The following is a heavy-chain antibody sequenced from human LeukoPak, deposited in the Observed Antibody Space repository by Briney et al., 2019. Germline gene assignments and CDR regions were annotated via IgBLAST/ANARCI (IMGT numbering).Heavy chain of an antibody. D-gene: IGHD5-18*01. Sequence: GGSLRLSCAASGFTVTNYGMSWVRQAPGKGLEWVSAISGSGGSTYYADSVRGRFTISRDNSKNTVYLQMNSLRAEDTAVYYCANDLGWIQLNLGRGQGTLVTVSS. J-gene: IGHJ4*02. V-gene: IGHV3-23*01. CDR2: ISGSGGST. CDR3: ANDLGWIQLNLG. CDR1: GFTVTNYG.